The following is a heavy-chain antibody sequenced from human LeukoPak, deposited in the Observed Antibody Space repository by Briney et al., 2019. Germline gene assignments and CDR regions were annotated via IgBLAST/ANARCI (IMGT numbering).Heavy chain of an antibody. Sequence: GASVKVSCKASGFTFTGYYMRWVRLAPGQGLEWMGWINPNSGGTNYAQKFQGRVTMTRDTSISTAYMELSRLRSDDTAVYYCARVIFGGSPPSPWGQGTLLTVSS. J-gene: IGHJ5*02. D-gene: IGHD1-26*01. CDR3: ARVIFGGSPPSP. CDR2: INPNSGGT. V-gene: IGHV1-2*02. CDR1: GFTFTGYY.